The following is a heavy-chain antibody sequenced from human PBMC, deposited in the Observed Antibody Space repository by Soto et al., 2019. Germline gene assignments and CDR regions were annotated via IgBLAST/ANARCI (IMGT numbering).Heavy chain of an antibody. D-gene: IGHD3-10*01. CDR2: ISAYNGNT. V-gene: IGHV1-18*01. CDR1: GYTFTSYG. CDR3: ARGLHLYYYGSGRYYVY. Sequence: ASVKVSCKASGYTFTSYGISWVRQAPGQGLEWMGWISAYNGNTNYAQKLQGRVTMTTDTSTSTAYMELRSLRSDDTAVYYCARGLHLYYYGSGRYYVYSCPGTLLTVS. J-gene: IGHJ4*02.